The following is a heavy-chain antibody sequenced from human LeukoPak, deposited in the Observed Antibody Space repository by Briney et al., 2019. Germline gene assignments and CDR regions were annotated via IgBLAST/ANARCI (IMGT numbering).Heavy chain of an antibody. CDR3: ARVPRMKLVVANFNWFDP. CDR2: ISAYNGNT. Sequence: GASVKVSCKASGYTFSSNGISWVRQAPGQGLEWMGWISAYNGNTNYAQKLQGRVTMTTDTSTSTAYMELRSLRSDDTAVYYCARVPRMKLVVANFNWFDPWGQGTLVTVSS. CDR1: GYTFSSNG. V-gene: IGHV1-18*01. J-gene: IGHJ5*02. D-gene: IGHD1-26*01.